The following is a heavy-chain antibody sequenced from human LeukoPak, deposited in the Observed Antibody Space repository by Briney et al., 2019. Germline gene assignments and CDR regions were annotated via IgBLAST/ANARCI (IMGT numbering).Heavy chain of an antibody. Sequence: PSETLSLTCTVSGGSVSDYYWSWIRQSPGTGLEWIGYIYYTGSSSYNPSLRSRVTISADTSKNQFSLKLSSVTAADTAVYYCASRKLGNDYWGQGTLVTVSS. D-gene: IGHD7-27*01. CDR1: GGSVSDYY. CDR2: IYYTGSS. CDR3: ASRKLGNDY. V-gene: IGHV4-59*02. J-gene: IGHJ4*01.